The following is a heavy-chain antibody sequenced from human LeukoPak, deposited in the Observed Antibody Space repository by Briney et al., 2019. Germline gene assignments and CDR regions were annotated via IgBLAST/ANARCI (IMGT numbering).Heavy chain of an antibody. J-gene: IGHJ4*02. CDR1: GYTFTGYY. V-gene: IGHV1-2*04. D-gene: IGHD1/OR15-1a*01. Sequence: ASVKVSCKASGYTFTGYYMHWVRQAPGQGLEWMGWINPNSGGTNYAQKFQGWVTMTRDTSISTAYMELSRLRSDDTAVYYCARDRVSKQAPPGYWRQGTLVTVSS. CDR3: ARDRVSKQAPPGY. CDR2: INPNSGGT.